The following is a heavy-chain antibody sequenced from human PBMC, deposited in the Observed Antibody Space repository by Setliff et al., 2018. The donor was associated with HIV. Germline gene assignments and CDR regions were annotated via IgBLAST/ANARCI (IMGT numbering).Heavy chain of an antibody. J-gene: IGHJ4*02. D-gene: IGHD1-1*01. CDR1: GGSVSGHY. CDR3: SNWNTTVDADS. Sequence: PSETLSLTCAVYGGSVSGHYRGWFRQPPGKGLEWIGEITPSGDTNYIPSLKSRVTMSLDTSKNQFSLNLNSVTAADTAVYYCSNWNTTVDADSWGQGTLVTVSS. CDR2: ITPSGDT. V-gene: IGHV4-34*01.